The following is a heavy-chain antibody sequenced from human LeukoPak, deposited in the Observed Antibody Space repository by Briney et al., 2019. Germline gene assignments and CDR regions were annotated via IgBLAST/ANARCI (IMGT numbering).Heavy chain of an antibody. D-gene: IGHD2-2*01. J-gene: IGHJ4*02. V-gene: IGHV3-74*01. CDR2: INSDGSST. Sequence: PGGSLRLSCAASGFTFSSYGMHWVRQAPGTGLVWVSLINSDGSSTNYADSVKGRFTISRDNAKNTLYLQMNSLRAEDTAVYYCATDVPAVTIFGYWGQGTLVTVSS. CDR3: ATDVPAVTIFGY. CDR1: GFTFSSYG.